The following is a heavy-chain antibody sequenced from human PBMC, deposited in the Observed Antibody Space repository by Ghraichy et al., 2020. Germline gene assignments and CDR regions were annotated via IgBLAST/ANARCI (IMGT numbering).Heavy chain of an antibody. Sequence: SQTLSLTCTVSGGSISSSSYYWGWIRQPPGKGLEWIGSIYYSGSTYYNPSLKSRVTISVDTSKNQFSLKLSSVTAADTAVYYCARPGYNWNFDYWGQGTLVTVSS. CDR1: GGSISSSSYY. J-gene: IGHJ4*02. V-gene: IGHV4-39*01. CDR2: IYYSGST. CDR3: ARPGYNWNFDY. D-gene: IGHD1-20*01.